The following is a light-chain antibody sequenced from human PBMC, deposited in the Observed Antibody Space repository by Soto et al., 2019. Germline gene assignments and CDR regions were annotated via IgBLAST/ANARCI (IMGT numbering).Light chain of an antibody. CDR1: QSVSSTY. CDR2: GAS. V-gene: IGKV3-20*01. J-gene: IGKJ2*01. CDR3: QQYRGSPPYT. Sequence: EIVLTQSPGTLSLSPGERATLSCRASQSVSSTYLAWYHQKPGQGPRLLIFGASSRATGIPDRFSGSGSGTEFTLAISRPEPEDFTVYYCQQYRGSPPYTFGQGTRLEIK.